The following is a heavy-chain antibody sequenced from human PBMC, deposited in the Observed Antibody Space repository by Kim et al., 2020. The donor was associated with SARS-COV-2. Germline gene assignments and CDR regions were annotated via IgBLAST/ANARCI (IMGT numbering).Heavy chain of an antibody. V-gene: IGHV3-30-3*01. Sequence: GGSLRLSCAASGFTFSSYAMHWVRQAPGKGLEWVAVISYDGSNKYYADSVKGRFTISRDNSKNTLYLQMKSLRAEDTAVYYCARVTSITIFGVVIYSDA. CDR3: ARVTSITIFGVVIYSDA. D-gene: IGHD3-3*01. CDR2: ISYDGSNK. CDR1: GFTFSSYA. J-gene: IGHJ3*01.